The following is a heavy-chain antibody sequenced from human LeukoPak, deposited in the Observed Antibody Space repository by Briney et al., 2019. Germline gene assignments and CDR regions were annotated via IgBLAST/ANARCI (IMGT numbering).Heavy chain of an antibody. CDR1: RYTFTNYY. V-gene: IGHV1-46*01. D-gene: IGHD2-15*01. CDR3: ARSLGGYFDY. Sequence: ASVKVSCKASRYTFTNYYIHWVRQAPGQGLAWMGMINPNGGSTTYAQQFQGRVTMARDTSTSTFYMELSILRSEDTAVYYCARSLGGYFDYCGQGTLVSVSS. CDR2: INPNGGST. J-gene: IGHJ4*02.